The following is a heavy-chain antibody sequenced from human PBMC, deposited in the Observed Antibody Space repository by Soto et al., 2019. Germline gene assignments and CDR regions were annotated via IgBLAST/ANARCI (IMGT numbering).Heavy chain of an antibody. CDR3: VKGVKGSTLIPYYYDSSGYYYDAFNI. Sequence: GGSLGLSCAASGFTFSSYAMHWVRQATGKGLEYVSVMSINGGSTYHADSVKGRFTISRDNSKNTLYLQMSSLRAEDTAVYYCVKGVKGSTLIPYYYDSSGYYYDAFNIWGQGTKVTGSS. CDR1: GFTFSSYA. D-gene: IGHD3-22*01. V-gene: IGHV3-64D*06. J-gene: IGHJ3*02. CDR2: MSINGGST.